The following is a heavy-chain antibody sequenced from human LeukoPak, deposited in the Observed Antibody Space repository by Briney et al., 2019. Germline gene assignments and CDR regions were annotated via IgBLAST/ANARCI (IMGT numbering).Heavy chain of an antibody. Sequence: SETLSLTCTVSGGSISSYYWSWIRQPPGKGLEWIGYIYYSGSTNYNPSLKSRVTISVDTSKNQFSLKLSSVTAADTAMYYCALYSSGWYRFDYWGQGTLVTVSS. D-gene: IGHD6-19*01. CDR2: IYYSGST. J-gene: IGHJ4*02. CDR1: GGSISSYY. V-gene: IGHV4-59*01. CDR3: ALYSSGWYRFDY.